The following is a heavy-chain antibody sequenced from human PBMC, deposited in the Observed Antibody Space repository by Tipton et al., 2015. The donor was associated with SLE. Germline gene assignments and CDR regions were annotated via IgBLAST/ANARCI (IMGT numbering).Heavy chain of an antibody. CDR2: ISWNSGSI. Sequence: SLRLSCAASGLTFDDYAMHWVRQAPGKGLEWVSGISWNSGSIGYADSVKGRFTISRDNAKNSLYLQMNSLRAEDTALYYCAKGGDGGAFDIWGQGTMVTVSS. CDR1: GLTFDDYA. CDR3: AKGGDGGAFDI. D-gene: IGHD3-10*01. J-gene: IGHJ3*02. V-gene: IGHV3-9*01.